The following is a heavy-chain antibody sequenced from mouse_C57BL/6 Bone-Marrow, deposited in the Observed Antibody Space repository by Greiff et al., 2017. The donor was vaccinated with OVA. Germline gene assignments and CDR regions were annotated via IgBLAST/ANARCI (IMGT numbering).Heavy chain of an antibody. CDR2: ISSGSSTI. D-gene: IGHD2-3*01. V-gene: IGHV5-17*01. J-gene: IGHJ3*01. CDR1: GFTFSDYG. Sequence: EVKLVESGGGLVKPGGSLKLSCAASGFTFSDYGMHWVRQAPEKGLEWVAYISSGSSTIYYADTVKGRFTISRDNAKNTLFLQMTSLRSEDTAMYYCARFPSGYYDWFAYWGQGTLVTVSA. CDR3: ARFPSGYYDWFAY.